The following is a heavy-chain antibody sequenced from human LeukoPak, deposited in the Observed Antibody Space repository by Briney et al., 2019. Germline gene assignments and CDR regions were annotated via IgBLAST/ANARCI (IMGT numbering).Heavy chain of an antibody. CDR1: GFTFSNYW. Sequence: GGSLRLSCVASGFTFSNYWMHWVRQPPGKGLVWVSRIYVDGRTTNYADSVKGRFTISRDNVKNTVYLEMNSLSVEDTATYYCIRDFRSADLWGQGALDTVTS. CDR3: IRDFRSADL. CDR2: IYVDGRTT. V-gene: IGHV3-74*01. J-gene: IGHJ5*02.